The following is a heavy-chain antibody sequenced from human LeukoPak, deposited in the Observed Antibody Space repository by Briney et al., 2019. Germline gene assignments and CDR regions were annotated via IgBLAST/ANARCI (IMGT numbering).Heavy chain of an antibody. V-gene: IGHV3-48*03. CDR2: ISSSGSTI. D-gene: IGHD5-24*01. Sequence: GGSLRLSCAASGFTFSSYEMNWVRQAPGKGLEGVSYISSSGSTIYYAGSVKGRFTIPRANAKNSLSLQMNSLRAEDTAVYYCARDGYNNYDYWGQGTLVTVSS. CDR1: GFTFSSYE. CDR3: ARDGYNNYDY. J-gene: IGHJ4*02.